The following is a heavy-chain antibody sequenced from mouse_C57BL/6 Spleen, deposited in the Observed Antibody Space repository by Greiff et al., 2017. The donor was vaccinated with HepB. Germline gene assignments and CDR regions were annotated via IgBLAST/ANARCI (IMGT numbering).Heavy chain of an antibody. CDR1: GFTFSSYA. CDR3: TREGHYGSSYWYFDV. V-gene: IGHV5-9-1*02. J-gene: IGHJ1*03. CDR2: ISSGGDYI. D-gene: IGHD1-1*01. Sequence: EVKVVESGEGLVKPGGSLKLSCAASGFTFSSYAMSWVRQTPEKRLEWVAYISSGGDYIYYADTVKGRFTISRDNARNTLYLQMSSLKSEDTAMYYCTREGHYGSSYWYFDVWGTGTTVTVSS.